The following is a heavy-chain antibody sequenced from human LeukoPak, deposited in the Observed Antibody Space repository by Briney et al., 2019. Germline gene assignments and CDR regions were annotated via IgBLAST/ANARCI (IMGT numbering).Heavy chain of an antibody. CDR3: AKGLRQIWFGELNDAFDI. CDR2: IERRGYT. Sequence: SETLSLTCAVYGGAFRDHQWSWIRQPPGKGLEWIADIERRGYTNYNPSLRGRLTLSVDASKNQISLRLTSATAADTAVYYCAKGLRQIWFGELNDAFDIWGQGTMVHVSS. CDR1: GGAFRDHQ. J-gene: IGHJ3*02. V-gene: IGHV4-34*01. D-gene: IGHD3-10*01.